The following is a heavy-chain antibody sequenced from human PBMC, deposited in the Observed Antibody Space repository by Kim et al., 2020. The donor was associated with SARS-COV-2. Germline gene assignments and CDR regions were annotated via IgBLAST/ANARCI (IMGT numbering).Heavy chain of an antibody. CDR1: GFTFSSFW. CDR2: INGDGSVT. CDR3: ASPSPLNPNLYTS. Sequence: GGSLRLSCAASGFTFSSFWMHWVRHAPGKGLVWVARINGDGSVTTYADSVKGRLTISRDNAKNTVYLQMNSLRAEDTAIYYCASPSPLNPNLYTSWGQGTLVTASP. V-gene: IGHV3-74*01. D-gene: IGHD2-2*02. J-gene: IGHJ4*02.